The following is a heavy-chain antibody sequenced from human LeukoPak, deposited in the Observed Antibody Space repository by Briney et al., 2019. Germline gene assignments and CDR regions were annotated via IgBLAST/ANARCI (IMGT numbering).Heavy chain of an antibody. CDR1: GFTFTIYT. V-gene: IGHV3-21*01. CDR3: ARVTRIFLYAFDI. J-gene: IGHJ3*02. Sequence: GGSLRLSCAASGFTFTIYTMNWVRQAPGRGLEWVSFTDTSGRYVYYGDSVKGRFTISRDNAKNSLYLQMNSLRDEDTAVYYCARVTRIFLYAFDIWGQGTMVTVSS. CDR2: TDTSGRYV. D-gene: IGHD2-15*01.